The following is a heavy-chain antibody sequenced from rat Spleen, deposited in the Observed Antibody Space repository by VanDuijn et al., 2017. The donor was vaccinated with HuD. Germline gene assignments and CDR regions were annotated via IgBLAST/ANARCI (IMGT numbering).Heavy chain of an antibody. CDR1: GFTFSDFA. J-gene: IGHJ2*01. CDR2: ISNARGIT. Sequence: EVQLVESGGGLVQPGKSLKLSCAASGFTFSDFAMTWVRQAPGMGLEWIASISNARGITYYPDSVKGRFTISRDIANSTLYLRMNSLRSEDTATYYCTRENWVFDYWGQGVMVTVSS. V-gene: IGHV5S23*01. D-gene: IGHD5-1*01. CDR3: TRENWVFDY.